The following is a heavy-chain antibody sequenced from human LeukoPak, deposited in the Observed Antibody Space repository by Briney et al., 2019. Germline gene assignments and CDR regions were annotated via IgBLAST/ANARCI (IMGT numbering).Heavy chain of an antibody. CDR2: IIPIFGTA. J-gene: IGHJ4*02. V-gene: IGHV1-69*13. CDR1: GGTFSSYA. CDR3: ARAREAVAVTFDY. D-gene: IGHD6-19*01. Sequence: GASVKVSCKASGGTFSSYAISWVRQAPGQGLEWMGGIIPIFGTANYAQKFQGRVTITADESTSTAYMELSSLRSEDTAVYYCARAREAVAVTFDYGAQGPLVPVPS.